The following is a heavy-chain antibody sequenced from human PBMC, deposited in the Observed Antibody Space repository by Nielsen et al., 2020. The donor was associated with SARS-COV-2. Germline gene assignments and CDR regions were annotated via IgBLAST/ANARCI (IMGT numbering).Heavy chain of an antibody. D-gene: IGHD3-3*01. CDR2: INQDGSEK. CDR3: AKDIGTFRFTGMDV. V-gene: IGHV3-7*03. Sequence: GGSLRLSCAASGFTFSSYWMSWVRQAPGKGLEWVANINQDGSEKYYVDSVKGRFTISRDNAKNSLYLQMNSLMTDDSALYYCAKDIGTFRFTGMDVWGQGTTVTVSS. J-gene: IGHJ6*02. CDR1: GFTFSSYW.